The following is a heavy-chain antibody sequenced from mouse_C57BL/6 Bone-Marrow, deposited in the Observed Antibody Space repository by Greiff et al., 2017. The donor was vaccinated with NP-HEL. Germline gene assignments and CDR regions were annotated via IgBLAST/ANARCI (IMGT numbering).Heavy chain of an antibody. CDR2: IHPNSGST. Sequence: QLQQPGAELVKPGASVKLSCKASGYTFTSYWMHWVKQRPGQGLEWIGMIHPNSGSTNYNEKFKSKATLTVDKSSSTAYMQLSSLTSEDSAVYYCARYYGSFAMDYWGQGTSVTVSS. CDR3: ARYYGSFAMDY. CDR1: GYTFTSYW. D-gene: IGHD1-1*01. V-gene: IGHV1-64*01. J-gene: IGHJ4*01.